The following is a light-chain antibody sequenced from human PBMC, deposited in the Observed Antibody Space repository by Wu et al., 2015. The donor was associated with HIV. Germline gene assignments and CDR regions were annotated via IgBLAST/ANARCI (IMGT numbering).Light chain of an antibody. CDR2: GPS. CDR3: QQYNYWPS. Sequence: VMTQFPATLSVSAGDRATLSCRASQSVNSKIAWYQQKPGQAPRLLVYGPSTRATGVPARFTGSGSGTDLTLTITSLQSEDFAVYFCQQYNYWPSFGGGTKVEL. CDR1: QSVNSK. V-gene: IGKV3-15*01. J-gene: IGKJ4*01.